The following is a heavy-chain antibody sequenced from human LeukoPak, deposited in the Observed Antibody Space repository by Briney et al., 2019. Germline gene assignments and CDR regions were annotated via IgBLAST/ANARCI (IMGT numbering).Heavy chain of an antibody. CDR1: GYTFTGYY. D-gene: IGHD3-3*01. CDR2: INPNSGGT. CDR3: ARLTEYYDFWSGYYWDY. V-gene: IGHV1-2*02. J-gene: IGHJ4*02. Sequence: ASVKVSCKASGYTFTGYYMHWVRQAPGQGLEWMGWINPNSGGTNYAQKFQGRVTMTRDTSISTAYMELSRLRSDDTAVYYCARLTEYYDFWSGYYWDYWGQGTLVTVSS.